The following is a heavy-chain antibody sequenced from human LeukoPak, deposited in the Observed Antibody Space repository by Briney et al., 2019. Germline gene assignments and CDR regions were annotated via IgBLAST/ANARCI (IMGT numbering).Heavy chain of an antibody. CDR1: GFTFSSYG. V-gene: IGHV3-30*03. CDR3: ATELVRATPDTFDI. J-gene: IGHJ3*02. Sequence: GGSLRLSCAASGFTFSSYGMHWVRLAPGKGLEWVAVLLSDGSNKYYADSVKGRFTISRDTSKNTLYLQMDSLRPEDTAVYYCATELVRATPDTFDIWGQGTMVTVSS. CDR2: LLSDGSNK. D-gene: IGHD2-8*02.